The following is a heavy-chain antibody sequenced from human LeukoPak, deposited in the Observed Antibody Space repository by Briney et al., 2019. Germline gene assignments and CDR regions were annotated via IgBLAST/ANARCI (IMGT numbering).Heavy chain of an antibody. CDR3: AKSMVRGVMGYYYGMDV. Sequence: GGSLRLSCAASGFTFSSYATSWVRQAPGKGLEWVSAISGSGGSTYYADSVKGRFTISRDNSKNTLYLQMNSLRAEDTAVYYCAKSMVRGVMGYYYGMDVWGQGTTVTVSS. CDR1: GFTFSSYA. V-gene: IGHV3-23*01. J-gene: IGHJ6*02. CDR2: ISGSGGST. D-gene: IGHD3-10*01.